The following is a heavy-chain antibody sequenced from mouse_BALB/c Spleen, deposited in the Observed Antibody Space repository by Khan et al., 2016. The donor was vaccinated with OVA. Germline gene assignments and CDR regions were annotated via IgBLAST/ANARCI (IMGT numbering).Heavy chain of an antibody. Sequence: VQLKESGPGLVAPSQSLSITCTISGFSLTNYGIHWVRQPPGKGLEWLIVIWSDGSTTYNSDLKSRLSISKDNSKSQVFLKMNSLQTDDTAMYYCARQPYYQYYIMDYWGQGTSVTVSS. J-gene: IGHJ4*01. V-gene: IGHV2-6-1*01. CDR2: IWSDGST. D-gene: IGHD2-10*01. CDR3: ARQPYYQYYIMDY. CDR1: GFSLTNYG.